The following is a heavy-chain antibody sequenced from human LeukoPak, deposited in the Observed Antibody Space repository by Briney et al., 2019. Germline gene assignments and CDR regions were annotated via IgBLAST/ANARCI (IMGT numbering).Heavy chain of an antibody. CDR1: GYTFTSYG. CDR2: ISAYNGNT. CDR3: ARERRVGATWFDP. J-gene: IGHJ5*02. D-gene: IGHD1-26*01. V-gene: IGHV1-18*01. Sequence: ASVKVSCKASGYTFTSYGISWVRQAPGQGLEWMGWISAYNGNTNYAQKLQGRVTMTTDTSASTAYMELSSLRSEDTAVYYCARERRVGATWFDPWGQGTLVTVSS.